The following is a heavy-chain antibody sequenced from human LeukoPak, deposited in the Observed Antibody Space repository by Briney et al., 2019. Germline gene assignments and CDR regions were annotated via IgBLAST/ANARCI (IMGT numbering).Heavy chain of an antibody. CDR1: GGSISSYY. J-gene: IGHJ4*02. D-gene: IGHD2-15*01. Sequence: SETLSLTCTVSGGSISSYYWSWIRQPPGKGLEWIGYIYYSGSTNYNPSLKSRVTISVDTSKNQFSLKLSSVTAADTAVYYCARRVEFCSGGSCHKGSFDYWGQGTLVTVSS. CDR3: ARRVEFCSGGSCHKGSFDY. V-gene: IGHV4-59*12. CDR2: IYYSGST.